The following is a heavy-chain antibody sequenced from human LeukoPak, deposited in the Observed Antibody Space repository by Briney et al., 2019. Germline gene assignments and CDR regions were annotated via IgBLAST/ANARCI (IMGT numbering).Heavy chain of an antibody. CDR3: ASQYSSSSGYGDWYFDL. J-gene: IGHJ2*01. CDR1: GYSFTSYW. Sequence: GASLKISCKGFGYSFTSYWIGWVRQMPGQGLEWMGIIYLGDSDTRYSPSFQGQVTISADKSISNAYLQWSSLKASDTAMYYCASQYSSSSGYGDWYFDLWGRGTLVTVSS. D-gene: IGHD6-6*01. V-gene: IGHV5-51*01. CDR2: IYLGDSDT.